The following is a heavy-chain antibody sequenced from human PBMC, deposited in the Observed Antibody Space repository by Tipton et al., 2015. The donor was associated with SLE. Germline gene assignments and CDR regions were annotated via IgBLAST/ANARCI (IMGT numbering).Heavy chain of an antibody. CDR2: ISASGIT. CDR1: GGSISSGPYY. V-gene: IGHV4-61*02. Sequence: LRLSCTVSGGSISSGPYYWSWIRQSAGKGLEWIGRISASGITNDNPSLRSRVSISLDTSKSQFSLSLSSVTAADTAVYFCARARVLRPRGSYYYSYYPKDLWGKGTTVTVSS. CDR3: ARARVLRPRGSYYYSYYPKDL. J-gene: IGHJ6*03. D-gene: IGHD3-10*01.